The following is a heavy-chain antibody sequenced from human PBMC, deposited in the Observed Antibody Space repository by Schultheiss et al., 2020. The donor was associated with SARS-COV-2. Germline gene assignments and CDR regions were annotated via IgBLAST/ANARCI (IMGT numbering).Heavy chain of an antibody. CDR2: ISSSCNYI. J-gene: IGHJ1*01. D-gene: IGHD4-23*01. V-gene: IGHV3-21*01. Sequence: GGSLRLSCAASGFTFNSYSMNWVRQAPGKGLEWVSSISSSCNYIYYADSVKGRFTISRDNSKNTLYLQMNSLRAEDTAVYYCARERADYGGNRYFQHWGQGTLVTVSS. CDR1: GFTFNSYS. CDR3: ARERADYGGNRYFQH.